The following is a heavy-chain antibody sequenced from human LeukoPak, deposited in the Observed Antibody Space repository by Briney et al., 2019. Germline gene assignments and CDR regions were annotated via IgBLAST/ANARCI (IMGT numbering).Heavy chain of an antibody. V-gene: IGHV3-21*01. CDR2: VSSTSSYV. J-gene: IGHJ6*03. Sequence: GGSLRLACNAYGFTGFSFNTYTMNWVRQAPGKGLEWVSSVSSTSSYVDYGKSVRGRFTISRDNAKNSLYLEMNSLRAEDTAIYYCARGPGYMAVWGLGTAVTVSS. CDR1: GFSFNTYT. CDR3: ARGPGYMAV.